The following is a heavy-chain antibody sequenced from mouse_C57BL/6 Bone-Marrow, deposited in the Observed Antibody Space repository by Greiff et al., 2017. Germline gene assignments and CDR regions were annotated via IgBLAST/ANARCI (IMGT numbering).Heavy chain of an antibody. J-gene: IGHJ2*01. CDR3: ARWLLPYYFDY. V-gene: IGHV1-82*01. CDR2: IYPGDGDT. D-gene: IGHD2-3*01. Sequence: VVESGASVKISCKASGYAFSSSWMNWVKQRPGKGLEWIGRIYPGDGDTNYNGKFKGKATLTADKSSSTACMQLSSLTSEDSAVYFCARWLLPYYFDYWGQGTTLTVSS. CDR1: GYAFSSSW.